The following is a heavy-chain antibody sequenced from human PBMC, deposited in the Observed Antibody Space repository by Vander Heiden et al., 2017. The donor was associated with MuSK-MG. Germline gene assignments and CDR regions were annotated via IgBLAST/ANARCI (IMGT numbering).Heavy chain of an antibody. Sequence: QVQLVQSGAEVKKPGASVQVSCKASGYTFPGYYMPWVRQAPGQGLEWMGYIKPNSGGTNYAQKFQGRVTMTRETSISTAYMELNRLSSDDTAVYYCARPSSDTRPWYAFDIWGQGTMVTVSS. D-gene: IGHD2-8*02. J-gene: IGHJ3*02. V-gene: IGHV1-2*02. CDR3: ARPSSDTRPWYAFDI. CDR2: IKPNSGGT. CDR1: GYTFPGYY.